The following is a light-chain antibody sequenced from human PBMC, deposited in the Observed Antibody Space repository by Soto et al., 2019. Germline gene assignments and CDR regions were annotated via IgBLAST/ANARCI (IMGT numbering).Light chain of an antibody. Sequence: DIQMTQSPSTLSASVGDRVTITCRASQNINSWLAWYQQKPGKAPKLLIFKASSLESGVPSRFSGSGSGTEFTLTISSLQADDFATYTCQQYNAYQITFGQGTRLEIK. J-gene: IGKJ5*01. CDR3: QQYNAYQIT. CDR2: KAS. V-gene: IGKV1-5*03. CDR1: QNINSW.